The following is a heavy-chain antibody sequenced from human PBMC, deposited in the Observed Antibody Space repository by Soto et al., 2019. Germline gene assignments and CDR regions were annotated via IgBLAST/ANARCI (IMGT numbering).Heavy chain of an antibody. CDR2: IIPIFGTA. D-gene: IGHD3-22*01. CDR1: GGTFSSYA. V-gene: IGHV1-69*13. Sequence: ASVKVSCKASGGTFSSYAISWLRQAPGQGLEWMGGIIPIFGTANYAQKFQGRVTITADESTSTAYMELSSLRSEDTAVYYCARCGLYSSGYYYGLDYWGQGTLVTVSS. CDR3: ARCGLYSSGYYYGLDY. J-gene: IGHJ4*02.